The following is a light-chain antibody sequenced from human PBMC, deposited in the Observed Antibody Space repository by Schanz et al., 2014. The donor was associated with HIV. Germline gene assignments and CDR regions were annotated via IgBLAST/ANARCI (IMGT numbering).Light chain of an antibody. Sequence: QSVLTQPPSVSGAPGQRVTISCAGNSSNIGAGYDVHWYQQLPRTAPKLLIYGNTNRPSGVPDRFSGPKSGTSASLAITGLQAEDEADYYCCSYAGSSTFVVFGGGTKVTVL. CDR3: CSYAGSSTFVV. J-gene: IGLJ2*01. CDR1: SSNIGAGYD. V-gene: IGLV1-40*01. CDR2: GNT.